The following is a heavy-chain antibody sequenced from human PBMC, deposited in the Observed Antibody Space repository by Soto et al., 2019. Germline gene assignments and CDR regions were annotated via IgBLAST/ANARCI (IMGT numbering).Heavy chain of an antibody. CDR1: GFTFSSYG. Sequence: GGPLRLSCAASGFTFSSYGMHWVRQAPGKGLEWVAVIWYDGSNKYYADSVKGRFTISRDNSKNTLYLQMNSLSAEDTAVYYCARERWLQLSGFDYWGQGTLVTGSS. CDR3: ARERWLQLSGFDY. J-gene: IGHJ4*02. V-gene: IGHV3-33*01. CDR2: IWYDGSNK. D-gene: IGHD5-12*01.